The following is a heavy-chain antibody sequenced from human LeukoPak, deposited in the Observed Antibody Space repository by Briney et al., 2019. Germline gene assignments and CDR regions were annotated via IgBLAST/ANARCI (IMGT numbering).Heavy chain of an antibody. CDR2: IWYDGSNK. Sequence: GRSLRLSCAASGFTFSSYGMHWVRQAPGKGLEWVAVIWYDGSNKYYADSVKGRFTISRDNSENTLYLQMNSLRAEDTAVYYCARDSDTLYDYVWGTVDYWGQGTLVTVSS. D-gene: IGHD3-16*01. J-gene: IGHJ4*02. CDR3: ARDSDTLYDYVWGTVDY. V-gene: IGHV3-33*01. CDR1: GFTFSSYG.